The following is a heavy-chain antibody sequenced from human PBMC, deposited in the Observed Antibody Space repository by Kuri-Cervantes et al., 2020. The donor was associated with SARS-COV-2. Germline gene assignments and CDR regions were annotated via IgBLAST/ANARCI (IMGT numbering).Heavy chain of an antibody. CDR1: GNTFSSYA. J-gene: IGHJ1*01. CDR3: ASPSPDIVVVPAAHPSPPEEYFQH. CDR2: IIPIFGTA. D-gene: IGHD2-2*01. Sequence: SVKDSCKASGNTFSSYAISWVRQAPGQGLEWMGGIIPIFGTANYAQKFQGRVTITADESTSTAYMELSSLRSEETAVYYCASPSPDIVVVPAAHPSPPEEYFQHWGQGTLVTVSS. V-gene: IGHV1-69*13.